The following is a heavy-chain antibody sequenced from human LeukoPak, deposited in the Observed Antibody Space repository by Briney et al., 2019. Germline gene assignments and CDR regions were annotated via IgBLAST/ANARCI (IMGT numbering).Heavy chain of an antibody. J-gene: IGHJ4*02. Sequence: GGSLRLSCAASGFTFSSYGMPWVRQAPGKGLEGVAVIWYDGSNKYYADSVQGRFTISRDNSKNTLYLQMNSLRAEDTAVYYCAKDSSGYFLEPTFDYWGQGTLVTVSS. D-gene: IGHD3-22*01. CDR3: AKDSSGYFLEPTFDY. V-gene: IGHV3-33*06. CDR1: GFTFSSYG. CDR2: IWYDGSNK.